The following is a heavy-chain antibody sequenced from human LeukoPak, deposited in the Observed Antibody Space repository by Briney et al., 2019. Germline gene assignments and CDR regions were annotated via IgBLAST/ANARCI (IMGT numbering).Heavy chain of an antibody. Sequence: GRSLRLSCAASGFTFDDYAMHWVRQAPGKGLEWVSGISWNSGSIGYADSVKGRFTISRDNAKDSLYLQMNSLRAEDTALYYCAKVGSTSPTGYGMDVWGQGTTVTVSS. CDR3: AKVGSTSPTGYGMDV. D-gene: IGHD2-2*01. CDR2: ISWNSGSI. CDR1: GFTFDDYA. J-gene: IGHJ6*02. V-gene: IGHV3-9*01.